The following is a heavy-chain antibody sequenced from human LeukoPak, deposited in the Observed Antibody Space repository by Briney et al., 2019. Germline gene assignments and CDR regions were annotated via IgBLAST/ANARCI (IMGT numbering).Heavy chain of an antibody. D-gene: IGHD1-26*01. CDR1: GFTVSSNY. CDR3: ATNSGSYGYYFDY. Sequence: GGSLRLSCAASGFTVSSNYMSWARQARGKGLEWVSVIYSGGSTYYADSVKGRLTISRDNSKNTLYLQMNSLRAEDTAVYYCATNSGSYGYYFDYWGQGTLGTVSS. CDR2: IYSGGST. V-gene: IGHV3-53*01. J-gene: IGHJ4*02.